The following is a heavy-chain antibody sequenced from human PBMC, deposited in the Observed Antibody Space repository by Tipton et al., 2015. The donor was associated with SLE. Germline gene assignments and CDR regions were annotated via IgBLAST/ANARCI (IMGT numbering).Heavy chain of an antibody. CDR2: IFYSGDN. V-gene: IGHV4-39*01. Sequence: TLSLTCSVSGGSITKSIYYWGWIRQPPGKGLEWIASIFYSGDNYYNSSLKSRVTISVDTSKNQFSVKLTSVTAADTAVYYCARQEVRLSYFDYWGQGILVTVSS. CDR1: GGSITKSIYY. D-gene: IGHD3-10*01. CDR3: ARQEVRLSYFDY. J-gene: IGHJ4*02.